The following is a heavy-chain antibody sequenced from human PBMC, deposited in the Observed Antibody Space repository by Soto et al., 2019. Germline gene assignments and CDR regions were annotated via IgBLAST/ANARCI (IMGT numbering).Heavy chain of an antibody. Sequence: SETLSLTCAVSGYSISSGYYWGWIRQPPGKGLEWIGSIYHSGSTYYNPSLKSRVTISVDTSKNQFSLKLSSVTAADTAVYYCARGRYSSSWPHYYYYGMDVWGQGTTVTVSS. J-gene: IGHJ6*02. V-gene: IGHV4-38-2*01. CDR3: ARGRYSSSWPHYYYYGMDV. D-gene: IGHD6-13*01. CDR1: GYSISSGYY. CDR2: IYHSGST.